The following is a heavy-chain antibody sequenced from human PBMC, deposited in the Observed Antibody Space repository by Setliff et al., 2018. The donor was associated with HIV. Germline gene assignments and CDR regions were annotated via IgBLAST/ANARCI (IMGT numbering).Heavy chain of an antibody. Sequence: SETLSLTCEVSGYSITSGYYWGWIRQFPGTGLQWIGRVYHGGTTNYNPTLKSRVTISVFTSKIHFSLKMTSVTAADTAIYFCARGSLSLTMTKLLSFFDSWGQGTQVTVSS. D-gene: IGHD3-22*01. V-gene: IGHV4-38-2*01. CDR3: ARGSLSLTMTKLLSFFDS. J-gene: IGHJ4*02. CDR1: GYSITSGYY. CDR2: VYHGGTT.